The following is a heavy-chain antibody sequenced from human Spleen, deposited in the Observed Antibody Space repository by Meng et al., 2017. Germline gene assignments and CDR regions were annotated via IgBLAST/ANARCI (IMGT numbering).Heavy chain of an antibody. D-gene: IGHD6-13*01. J-gene: IGHJ4*02. CDR3: ARAGGSS. V-gene: IGHV4-4*02. Sequence: QVQLEESGPGLVKPSGTLSLTCVVSGGSISSIDWWSWVRQPPGKGLEWIGEINHSGSTNYNPSLKSRVTISVDTSKNQFSLKLSSVTAADTAVYYCARAGGSSWGQGTLVTVSS. CDR2: INHSGST. CDR1: GGSISSIDW.